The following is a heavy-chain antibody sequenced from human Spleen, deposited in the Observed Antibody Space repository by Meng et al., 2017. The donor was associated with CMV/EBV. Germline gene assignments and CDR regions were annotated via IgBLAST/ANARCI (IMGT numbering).Heavy chain of an antibody. CDR2: ISQSGSA. V-gene: IGHV4-34*01. J-gene: IGHJ4*02. CDR1: GGSFSGYY. Sequence: LPSAVYGGSFSGYYWSWIRHPPGKRLEWIGEISQSGSANYNSYFMSRVTISIDASRKRLSLNLTSVTAADTAMYYCARDLGSGYFDYWDQGTLVTVSS. D-gene: IGHD3-16*01. CDR3: ARDLGSGYFDY.